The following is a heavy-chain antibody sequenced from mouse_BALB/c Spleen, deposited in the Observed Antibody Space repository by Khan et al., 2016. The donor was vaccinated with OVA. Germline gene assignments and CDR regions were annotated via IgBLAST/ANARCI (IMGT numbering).Heavy chain of an antibody. V-gene: IGHV3-2*02. J-gene: IGHJ2*01. CDR2: ISYSGVT. Sequence: VQLQESGPGLVKPSQSLSLTCTVTGYSITSGYAWNWIRQFPGNKLEWMGYISYSGVTSYTPSLKSRISITRDTSKNQFFLQLNSVTTEDTATXYCARGNYDGYYFDYWGQGTTLTVSS. D-gene: IGHD2-4*01. CDR3: ARGNYDGYYFDY. CDR1: GYSITSGYA.